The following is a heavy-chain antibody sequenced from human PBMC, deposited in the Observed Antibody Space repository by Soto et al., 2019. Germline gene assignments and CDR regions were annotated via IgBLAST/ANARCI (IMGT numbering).Heavy chain of an antibody. D-gene: IGHD4-17*01. Sequence: TLSLTSCYSAGSISSGGYYWSWIRQHPGKGLEWIGYIYYSGSTYYNPSLKSRVTISVDTSKNQFSLKLSSVTAADTAVYYCAREDDYGDYARVFDYWGQGTLVTVSS. CDR2: IYYSGST. CDR1: AGSISSGGYY. CDR3: AREDDYGDYARVFDY. J-gene: IGHJ4*02. V-gene: IGHV4-31*02.